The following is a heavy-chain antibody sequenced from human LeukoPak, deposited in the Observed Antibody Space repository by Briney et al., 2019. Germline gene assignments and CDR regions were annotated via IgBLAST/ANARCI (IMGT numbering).Heavy chain of an antibody. CDR2: IYHSGST. D-gene: IGHD6-6*01. V-gene: IGHV4-30-2*01. CDR3: ARGSAYSSYPKVFDY. J-gene: IGHJ4*02. CDR1: GGSISSGGYY. Sequence: SETLSLTCTVSGGSISSGGYYWSWIRQPPGKGLEWIGYIYHSGSTYYNPSLKSRVTISVDRSKNQFSLKLSSVTAADTAVYYCARGSAYSSYPKVFDYWGQGTLVTVSS.